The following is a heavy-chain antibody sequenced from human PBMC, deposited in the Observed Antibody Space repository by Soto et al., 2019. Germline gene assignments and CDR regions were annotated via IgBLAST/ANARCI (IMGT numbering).Heavy chain of an antibody. CDR1: GFTVSSNY. Sequence: EVQLVESGGGLVQPGGSLRLSCAASGFTVSSNYMSWVRQAPGKGLEWVSVIYSGGSTYYADSVKGRFTISRHNSKNTLDLQMNSLRAEDTAVYYCASGPYYDFWSGYPLDYWGQGTLVTVSS. V-gene: IGHV3-53*04. J-gene: IGHJ4*02. CDR2: IYSGGST. CDR3: ASGPYYDFWSGYPLDY. D-gene: IGHD3-3*01.